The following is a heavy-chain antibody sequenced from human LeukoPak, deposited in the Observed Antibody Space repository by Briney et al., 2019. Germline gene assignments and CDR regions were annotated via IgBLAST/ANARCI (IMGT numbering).Heavy chain of an antibody. CDR3: AKDPPNSSGWYEFDY. D-gene: IGHD6-19*01. CDR2: ISGSGGST. V-gene: IGHV3-23*01. CDR1: GFTFSSYA. Sequence: QTGGSLRLSCAASGFTFSSYAMRWVRQAPGKGLEWVSAISGSGGSTYYADSVKGRFTISRDNSKNTLYLQMNSLRAEDTAVYYCAKDPPNSSGWYEFDYWGQGTLVTVSS. J-gene: IGHJ4*02.